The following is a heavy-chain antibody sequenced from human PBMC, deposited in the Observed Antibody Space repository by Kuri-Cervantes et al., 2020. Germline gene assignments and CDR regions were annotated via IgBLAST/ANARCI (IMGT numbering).Heavy chain of an antibody. CDR2: ISAYNGNT. CDR1: GYTFTSYG. CDR3: ARDGGYCSGGSCYEWFDP. Sequence: ASVKVSCKASGYTFTSYGISWVRQAPGQGLEWMGWISAYNGNTNYAQKLQGRVTMTTDTSTSTAYMELSRLRSDDTAVYYCARDGGYCSGGSCYEWFDPWGQGTLVTVSS. V-gene: IGHV1-18*01. D-gene: IGHD2-15*01. J-gene: IGHJ5*02.